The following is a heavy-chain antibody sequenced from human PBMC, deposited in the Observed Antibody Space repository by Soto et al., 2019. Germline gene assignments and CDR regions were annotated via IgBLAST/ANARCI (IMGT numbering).Heavy chain of an antibody. Sequence: GGSLRLSCAASGFTFSSYGMHWVRQAPGKGLEWVAVIWYDGSNKYYADSVKGRFTISRDNSKNTLYLQMNSLRAEDTAVYYCARDFNSIAAAGTNSPGDYWGQGTLVTVSS. CDR3: ARDFNSIAAAGTNSPGDY. V-gene: IGHV3-33*01. D-gene: IGHD6-13*01. CDR1: GFTFSSYG. J-gene: IGHJ4*02. CDR2: IWYDGSNK.